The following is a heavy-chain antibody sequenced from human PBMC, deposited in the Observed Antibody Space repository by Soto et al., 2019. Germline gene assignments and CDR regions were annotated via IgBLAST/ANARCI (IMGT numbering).Heavy chain of an antibody. D-gene: IGHD3-3*01. V-gene: IGHV3-15*01. Sequence: EVQLVESGGGLVKPGGSLRLSCAASGFTFSNAWMSWVRQAPGKGLEWVGRIKSKTDGGTTDYAAPVKGRFTISRDDSKNTLYLQMNSLKTEDTAVYYCTTIQEGDFWSGYRVRDYWGQGTLVTVSS. CDR1: GFTFSNAW. J-gene: IGHJ4*02. CDR2: IKSKTDGGTT. CDR3: TTIQEGDFWSGYRVRDY.